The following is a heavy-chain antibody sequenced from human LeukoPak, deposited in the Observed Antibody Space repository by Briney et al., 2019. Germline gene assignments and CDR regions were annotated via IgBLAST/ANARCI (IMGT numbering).Heavy chain of an antibody. CDR2: ISAGGGGI. CDR3: AKESNGRRFDFDY. V-gene: IGHV3-23*01. Sequence: GGSLRLSCAASGFTFSSYWMNWVRQTPGKGLEWVSSISAGGGGIYYADSVKGRFTVSRDDSKNTLYLQMNSLRVEDTALYYCAKESNGRRFDFDYWGQGTLATVSS. D-gene: IGHD1-26*01. J-gene: IGHJ4*02. CDR1: GFTFSSYW.